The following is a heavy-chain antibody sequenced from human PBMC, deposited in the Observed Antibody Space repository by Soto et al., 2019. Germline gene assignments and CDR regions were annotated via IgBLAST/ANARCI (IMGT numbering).Heavy chain of an antibody. D-gene: IGHD1-1*01. CDR1: VGSISIYS. CDR3: ARLATRYYFDY. J-gene: IGHJ4*02. CDR2: IYYSGNT. Sequence: SETLSLTCTVSVGSISIYSWSWIRQPAGKGLEWIGYIYYSGNTNYNPSLKSRVTISVDTSKNQFSLKMSSVTAADTALYYCARLATRYYFDYWGQGTPVTVSS. V-gene: IGHV4-59*01.